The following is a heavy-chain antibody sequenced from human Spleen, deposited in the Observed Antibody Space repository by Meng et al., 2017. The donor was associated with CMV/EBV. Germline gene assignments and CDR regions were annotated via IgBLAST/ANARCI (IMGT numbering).Heavy chain of an antibody. CDR3: ARDSSGWYDGYFDS. Sequence: SETLSLTCTIYGGSFSLYDWSWIRQSPGKGLEWIGKINHGGSTFYNPSLKSRVTISLDMSKSQSSLGLTPVTAADTAVYYCARDSSGWYDGYFDSWGQGTLVTVSS. V-gene: IGHV4-34*01. CDR2: INHGGST. J-gene: IGHJ4*02. D-gene: IGHD6-19*01. CDR1: GGSFSLYD.